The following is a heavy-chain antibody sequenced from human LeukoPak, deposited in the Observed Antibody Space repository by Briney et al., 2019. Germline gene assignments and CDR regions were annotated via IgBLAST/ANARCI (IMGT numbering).Heavy chain of an antibody. CDR3: AREVGQWLVHIDY. V-gene: IGHV1-2*02. CDR2: INPNSGGT. D-gene: IGHD6-19*01. J-gene: IGHJ4*02. Sequence: ASVKVSCKASGYTFTGYYMHWVRQAPGQGLEWMGWINPNSGGTNYAQKFQGRVTMTRDTSISTAYMELSRLRSDDTAVYYCAREVGQWLVHIDYWDQGTLVTVSS. CDR1: GYTFTGYY.